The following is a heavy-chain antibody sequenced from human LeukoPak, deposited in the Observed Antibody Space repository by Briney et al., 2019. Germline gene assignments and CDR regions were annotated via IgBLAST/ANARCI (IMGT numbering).Heavy chain of an antibody. CDR1: GFTFNDYG. D-gene: IGHD3-10*01. J-gene: IGHJ4*02. Sequence: GGSLRLSCAASGFTFNDYGMNWVSQAPGKGLEWVASISSSGGETYLADSLKGRFTVSRDNSRNTLYLQMNSLRAEDTAVYYCARKSYAPGSLSFSDYWGQGTLVTVSS. CDR2: ISSSGGET. CDR3: ARKSYAPGSLSFSDY. V-gene: IGHV3-23*01.